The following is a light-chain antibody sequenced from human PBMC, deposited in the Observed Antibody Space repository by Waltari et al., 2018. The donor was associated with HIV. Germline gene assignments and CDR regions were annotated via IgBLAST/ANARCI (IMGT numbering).Light chain of an antibody. Sequence: QSVLTQPPSVSAAPGPQVPIPCSGSRSTIVKHYVSGYPQLPGTAPKVLMYENNNRPAGGPDRFSGSKSGTSATLDITGLQTGDEADYFCGTWDDSLASWVFGGGTKLTVL. J-gene: IGLJ3*02. V-gene: IGLV1-51*02. CDR2: ENN. CDR1: RSTIVKHY. CDR3: GTWDDSLASWV.